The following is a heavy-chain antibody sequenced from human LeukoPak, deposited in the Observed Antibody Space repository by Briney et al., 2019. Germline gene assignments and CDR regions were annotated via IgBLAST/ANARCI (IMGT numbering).Heavy chain of an antibody. V-gene: IGHV3-53*01. Sequence: GGSLRLSCAASGFTVSSNYMSWVRQAPGKGLEWVSVIYSGGSTYYADSVKGRFTISRDNSKNTLYLQMNSLRAEDTAVYYCARIRVVRGIHPYYFDSWGQGTLVTVSS. CDR1: GFTVSSNY. D-gene: IGHD3-10*01. J-gene: IGHJ4*02. CDR3: ARIRVVRGIHPYYFDS. CDR2: IYSGGST.